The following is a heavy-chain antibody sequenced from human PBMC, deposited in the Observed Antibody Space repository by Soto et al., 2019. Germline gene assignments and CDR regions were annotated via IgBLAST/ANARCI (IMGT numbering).Heavy chain of an antibody. J-gene: IGHJ4*02. V-gene: IGHV4-34*01. CDR1: GGSFSGYY. Sequence: PSETLSLTCAVYGGSFSGYYWSWIRQPPGKGLEWIGEINHSGSTNYNPSLKSRVTISVDTSKNQFSLKLSSVTAADTAVYYCARGLRRGSSRWYLGYWGQGTLVTVSS. CDR3: ARGLRRGSSRWYLGY. CDR2: INHSGST. D-gene: IGHD6-13*01.